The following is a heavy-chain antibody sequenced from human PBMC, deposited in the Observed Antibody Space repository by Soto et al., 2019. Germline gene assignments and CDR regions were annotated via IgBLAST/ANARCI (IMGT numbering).Heavy chain of an antibody. J-gene: IGHJ6*02. V-gene: IGHV4-31*03. Sequence: SETLSLTCTVSGASISGATYYWSWIRQHPGKGLEWIGYIYYTGSTSSNPSLKSRLTISVDTSKSQFSLKLSSVTAADTAVYYCARDSRLPVDLGGYYYYGMDVWGQGTTVTVSS. CDR3: ARDSRLPVDLGGYYYYGMDV. CDR2: IYYTGST. D-gene: IGHD2-2*01. CDR1: GASISGATYY.